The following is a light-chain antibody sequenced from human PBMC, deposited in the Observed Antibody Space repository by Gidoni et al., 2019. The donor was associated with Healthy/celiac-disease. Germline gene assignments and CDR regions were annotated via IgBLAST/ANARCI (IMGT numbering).Light chain of an antibody. Sequence: EIVMTQSPATLSVSPGERATLSCRASQSVSSNLAWYQQKPGQAPRLLIYGASTRATGIPARFSGSGSGTEFTLTISSLQSEDFAVYYCQQYNNWPRTFGQGSDQGGNQT. V-gene: IGKV3-15*01. J-gene: IGKJ1*01. CDR1: QSVSSN. CDR3: QQYNNWPRT. CDR2: GAS.